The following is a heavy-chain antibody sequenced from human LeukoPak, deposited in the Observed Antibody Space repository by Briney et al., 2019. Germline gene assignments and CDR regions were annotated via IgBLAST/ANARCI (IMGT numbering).Heavy chain of an antibody. V-gene: IGHV4-39*01. D-gene: IGHD1-26*01. Sequence: SETLSLTCTVSGGSISSSSYYWGWIRQPPGKGLEWIGSIYYSGSTYYNPSLKSRVTISVDTSKNQFSLKLNSVTAADTAVYYCARDTGSYYVGGWFDPWGQGTLVTVSS. J-gene: IGHJ5*02. CDR1: GGSISSSSYY. CDR2: IYYSGST. CDR3: ARDTGSYYVGGWFDP.